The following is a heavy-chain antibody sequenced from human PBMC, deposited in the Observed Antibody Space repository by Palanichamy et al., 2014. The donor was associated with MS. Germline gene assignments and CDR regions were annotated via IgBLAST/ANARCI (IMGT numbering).Heavy chain of an antibody. CDR3: ARHRSDFVMTAVVPRYFDP. V-gene: IGHV4-39*01. D-gene: IGHD3-16*01. J-gene: IGHJ5*02. CDR2: VYHSGST. CDR1: SDSITNNGHY. Sequence: QLQLQEPGPGQVKPSETLSLICTVSSDSITNNGHYWGWIRQAPGRGLEWIGSVYHSGSTYYNPSLKSRVTISADTSTNQFSLNLTSVTAADTARYYCARHRSDFVMTAVVPRYFDPWGQGTLVTVSS.